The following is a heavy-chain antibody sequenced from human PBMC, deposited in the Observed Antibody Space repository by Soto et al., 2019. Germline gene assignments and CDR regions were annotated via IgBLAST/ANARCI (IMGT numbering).Heavy chain of an antibody. J-gene: IGHJ1*01. V-gene: IGHV3-53*01. CDR1: GFTISSNY. D-gene: IGHD2-21*01. CDR2: IYSGGST. CDR3: ARDGGGSYCGGQCYTGYFQH. Sequence: GGSLRLSCAASGFTISSNYMSWVRQAPGKGLEWVSVIYSGGSTYYADSVKGRFTISRDNSKNTLYLQMNSLRAEDTAVYYCARDGGGSYCGGQCYTGYFQHWGQGILVTVSS.